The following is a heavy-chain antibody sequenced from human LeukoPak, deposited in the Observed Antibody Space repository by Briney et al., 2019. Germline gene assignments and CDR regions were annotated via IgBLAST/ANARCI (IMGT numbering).Heavy chain of an antibody. CDR1: GFTFSSYS. Sequence: GGSLRLSCAASGFTFSSYSMNWVRQAPGKGLEWVSYISSSSSTIYYADSVKGRFTISRDNAKNSLYLQMNSLRAEDTAVYYCARLSWFGELLSFYFDSWGQGTLVTVSS. D-gene: IGHD3-10*01. CDR2: ISSSSSTI. J-gene: IGHJ4*02. V-gene: IGHV3-48*01. CDR3: ARLSWFGELLSFYFDS.